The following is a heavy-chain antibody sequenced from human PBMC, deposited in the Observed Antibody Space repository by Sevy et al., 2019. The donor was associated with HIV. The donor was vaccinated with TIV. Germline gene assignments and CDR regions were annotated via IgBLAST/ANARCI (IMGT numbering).Heavy chain of an antibody. V-gene: IGHV1-18*01. CDR1: GYTFPNYG. CDR2: ISAYNGNT. D-gene: IGHD3-22*01. J-gene: IGHJ6*02. Sequence: ASVKVSCKASGYTFPNYGISWVRQAPGQGLEWMGWISAYNGNTKDAQKLQGRVTMTTDTSTTTVYMELRSLRSDDTAVYYCAGDSGSRGGYEPHYYSHGMDVWGQGTTVTVSS. CDR3: AGDSGSRGGYEPHYYSHGMDV.